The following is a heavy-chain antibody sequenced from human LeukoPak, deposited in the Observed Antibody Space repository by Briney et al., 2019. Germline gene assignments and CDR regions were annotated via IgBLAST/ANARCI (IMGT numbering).Heavy chain of an antibody. CDR2: ISGSGGST. CDR3: AKGHGYCSSTSCYGVFQY. Sequence: PGRSLRLSCSASGFTFSSYAMSWVRQAPGKGLEWVSAISGSGGSTYYADSVKGRFTISRDNSKNTLYLQMNSLRAEDTAVYYCAKGHGYCSSTSCYGVFQYWGQGTLVTVSS. V-gene: IGHV3-23*01. CDR1: GFTFSSYA. J-gene: IGHJ4*02. D-gene: IGHD2-2*01.